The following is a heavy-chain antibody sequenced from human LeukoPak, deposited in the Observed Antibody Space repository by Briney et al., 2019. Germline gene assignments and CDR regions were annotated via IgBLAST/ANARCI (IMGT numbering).Heavy chain of an antibody. J-gene: IGHJ6*02. V-gene: IGHV3-15*01. CDR1: GFTFSNAW. CDR3: TRIDYYYYGMDV. CDR2: IKSKTDGGTT. D-gene: IGHD2-15*01. Sequence: GGSLRLSCAASGFTFSNAWMSWVRQAPGKGLEWVGRIKSKTDGGTTDYAAPVKGRFTISRDDSKNTLYLRMNSLKTEDTAVYYCTRIDYYYYGMDVWGQGTTVTVSS.